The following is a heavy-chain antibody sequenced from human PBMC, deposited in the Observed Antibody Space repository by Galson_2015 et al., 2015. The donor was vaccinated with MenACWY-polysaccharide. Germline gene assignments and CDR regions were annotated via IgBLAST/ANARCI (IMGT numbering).Heavy chain of an antibody. Sequence: SLRLSCAASGFTFSSYWMSWVRQAPGKGLEWVANIKQDGSEKHYVDSVRGRFTISRDNAKNSLYLHMNSLRAEDTALYYRAILEGLVREGGQGTLVAVSS. J-gene: IGHJ4*02. CDR1: GFTFSSYW. V-gene: IGHV3-7*03. CDR3: AILEGLVRE. D-gene: IGHD6-19*01. CDR2: IKQDGSEK.